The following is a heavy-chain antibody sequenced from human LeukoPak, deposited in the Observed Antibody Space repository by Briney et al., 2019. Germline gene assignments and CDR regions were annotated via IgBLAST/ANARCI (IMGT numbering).Heavy chain of an antibody. Sequence: SETLSLTCTVSGGSISSSSYYWGWIRQPPGKGLEWIGSIYYSGSTYYNPSLKSRVTISVDTSKNQFSLKLSSVTAADTAVYYCARLGLRYYGNWFDPWGQGTLVTVSS. D-gene: IGHD3-9*01. V-gene: IGHV4-39*01. CDR3: ARLGLRYYGNWFDP. CDR1: GGSISSSSYY. CDR2: IYYSGST. J-gene: IGHJ5*02.